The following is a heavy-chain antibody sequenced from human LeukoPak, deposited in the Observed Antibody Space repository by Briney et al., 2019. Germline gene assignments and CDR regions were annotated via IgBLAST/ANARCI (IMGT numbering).Heavy chain of an antibody. CDR3: ARDGRYCIITSCYGYYGMDV. J-gene: IGHJ6*02. CDR1: GFTVSSNY. CDR2: IYSGGST. V-gene: IGHV3-53*04. D-gene: IGHD2-2*01. Sequence: GGSLRLSCAASGFTVSSNYMSWVRQAPGKGLEWVSVIYSGGSTYHADSVKGRFTISRQNSKNTVDLQMNSLRPEDTAVYYCARDGRYCIITSCYGYYGMDVWGQGTTVTVSS.